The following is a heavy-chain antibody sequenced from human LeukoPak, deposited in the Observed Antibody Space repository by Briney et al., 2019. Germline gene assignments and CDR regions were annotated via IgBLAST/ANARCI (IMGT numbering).Heavy chain of an antibody. V-gene: IGHV1-18*01. D-gene: IGHD3-3*01. J-gene: IGHJ4*02. CDR2: ISAYNGNT. Sequence: ASVTVSCTASGYTFTSYGISWVRQAPGQGLEWMGWISAYNGNTNYAQKLQGRVTMTTDTSTSTAYMELRSLRSDDTAVYYCARGTGTREWLLSYYFDYWGQGTLVTVSS. CDR3: ARGTGTREWLLSYYFDY. CDR1: GYTFTSYG.